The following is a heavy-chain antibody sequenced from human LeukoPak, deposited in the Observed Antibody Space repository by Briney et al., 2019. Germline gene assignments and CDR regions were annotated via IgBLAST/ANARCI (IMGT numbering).Heavy chain of an antibody. Sequence: SQTLSLTCAISGDSFSSNSASWNWLRQSPSRGLEWLGRTYYRSKWYNDYALSVKSRITINPDTSKNQFSLQLNSVTPEDTAVYYCARETVAGISDYWGQGTLVTVSS. V-gene: IGHV6-1*01. CDR2: TYYRSKWYN. J-gene: IGHJ4*02. CDR3: ARETVAGISDY. CDR1: GDSFSSNSAS. D-gene: IGHD6-19*01.